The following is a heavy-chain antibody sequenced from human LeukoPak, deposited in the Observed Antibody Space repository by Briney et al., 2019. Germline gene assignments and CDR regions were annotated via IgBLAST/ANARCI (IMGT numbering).Heavy chain of an antibody. D-gene: IGHD3-9*01. CDR1: GYTFTSYD. Sequence: ASVKVSCKASGYTFTSYDINWVRQATGQGLEWMGWINPNSGGTNYAQKFQGRVTMTRDTSVSTAYMELSRLRSDDTAVYYCARDRIRYFDWLFEASDIWGQGTMVTVSS. V-gene: IGHV1-2*02. CDR2: INPNSGGT. CDR3: ARDRIRYFDWLFEASDI. J-gene: IGHJ3*02.